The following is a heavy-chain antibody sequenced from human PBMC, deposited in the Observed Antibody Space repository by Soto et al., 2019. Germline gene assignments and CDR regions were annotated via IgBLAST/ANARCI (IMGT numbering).Heavy chain of an antibody. CDR1: GFTFSSYA. D-gene: IGHD1-26*01. V-gene: IGHV3-23*01. CDR2: ISGSGGST. CDR3: AKESTLSKYVKPYNWFDP. J-gene: IGHJ5*02. Sequence: AGGSLRLSCAASGFTFSSYAMSWVRQAPGKGLEWVSAISGSGGSTYYADSVKGRFTISRDNSKNTLYLQMNSLRAEDTAVYYCAKESTLSKYVKPYNWFDPCGQESLVTVSA.